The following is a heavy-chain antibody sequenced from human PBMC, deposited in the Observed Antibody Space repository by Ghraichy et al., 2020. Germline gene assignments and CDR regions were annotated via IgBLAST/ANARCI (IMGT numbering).Heavy chain of an antibody. V-gene: IGHV4-34*01. J-gene: IGHJ5*02. Sequence: SETLSLTCAVYGGSFSGYYWSWIRQPPGKGLEWIGEINHSGSTNYNPSLKSRVTISVDTSKNQFSLKLSSVTAADTAVYYCARGRGSSWYRTFDPWGQGTLVTVSS. CDR1: GGSFSGYY. CDR3: ARGRGSSWYRTFDP. CDR2: INHSGST. D-gene: IGHD6-13*01.